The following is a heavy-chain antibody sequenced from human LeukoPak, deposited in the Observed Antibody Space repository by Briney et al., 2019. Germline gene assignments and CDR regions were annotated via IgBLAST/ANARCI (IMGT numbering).Heavy chain of an antibody. V-gene: IGHV1-69*13. CDR1: GGTFSSYA. J-gene: IGHJ6*02. CDR3: ARDVYSSGWYYYYGMDV. Sequence: GASVKVSCKASGGTFSSYAISWVRQAPGQGLEWMGGIIPIFGTANYAQKFQGRVTITADESTSTAYMELRSLRSDDTAVYYCARDVYSSGWYYYYGMDVWGQGTTVTVSS. D-gene: IGHD6-19*01. CDR2: IIPIFGTA.